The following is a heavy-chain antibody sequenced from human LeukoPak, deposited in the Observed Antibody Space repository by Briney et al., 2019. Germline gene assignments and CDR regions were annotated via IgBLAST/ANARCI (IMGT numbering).Heavy chain of an antibody. CDR2: INAGNGDT. V-gene: IGHV1-3*01. CDR3: ARDLTGRLDY. CDR1: GYTFISYG. J-gene: IGHJ4*02. D-gene: IGHD7-27*01. Sequence: ASVKVSCKASGYTFISYGIYWVRQAPGQRLEWMGWINAGNGDTKYSPKFQGRVTITRDTSASTAYMEVSSLRSEDTAVYYCARDLTGRLDYWGQGALVTVSS.